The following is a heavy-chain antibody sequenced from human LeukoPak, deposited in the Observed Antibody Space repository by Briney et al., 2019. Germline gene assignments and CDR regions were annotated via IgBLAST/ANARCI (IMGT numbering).Heavy chain of an antibody. J-gene: IGHJ4*02. Sequence: GGYLRLSCAASGFTFISYWMTWVRQAPGKGLEWVANIKQDGHEKYYVDSGKGRFTISRDNAKNSLYLQMNSLRAEDTAVYYCARADYGDSVDYWGQGTLVTVSS. D-gene: IGHD4-17*01. CDR3: ARADYGDSVDY. CDR2: IKQDGHEK. CDR1: GFTFISYW. V-gene: IGHV3-7*01.